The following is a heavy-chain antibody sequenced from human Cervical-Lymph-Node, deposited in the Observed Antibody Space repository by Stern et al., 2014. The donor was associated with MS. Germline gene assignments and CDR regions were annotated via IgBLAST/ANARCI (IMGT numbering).Heavy chain of an antibody. CDR3: ARSVVVVAATGYYFDY. CDR1: GGSISSGGYY. D-gene: IGHD2-15*01. CDR2: IYYSGST. V-gene: IGHV4-31*03. Sequence: VQLLESGPGLVKPSQTLSLTCTVSGGSISSGGYYWSWIRQHPGKGLERIGYIYYSGSTYYNPSLKSRVTISVDTSKNQFSLKLSSVTAADTAVYYCARSVVVVAATGYYFDYWGQGTLVTVSS. J-gene: IGHJ4*02.